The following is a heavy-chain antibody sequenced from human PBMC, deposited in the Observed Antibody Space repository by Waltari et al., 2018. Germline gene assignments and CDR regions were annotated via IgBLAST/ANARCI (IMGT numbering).Heavy chain of an antibody. Sequence: EVQLLESGGGLVQPGGSLRLSCAASGFSFSSYAMTWVRQAPGKGLKWFSSIIDRGVSTYYADSVKGRFTISRDNSKNTLFLQMNSLSAADTAVYYCATVKYGSGSASWGQGTLVTVSS. D-gene: IGHD3-10*01. V-gene: IGHV3-23*01. CDR2: IIDRGVST. CDR3: ATVKYGSGSAS. J-gene: IGHJ4*02. CDR1: GFSFSSYA.